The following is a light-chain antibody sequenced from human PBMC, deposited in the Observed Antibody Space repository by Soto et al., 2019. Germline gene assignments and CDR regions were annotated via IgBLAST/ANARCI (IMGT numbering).Light chain of an antibody. J-gene: IGKJ4*01. Sequence: EIVLTQSPATLSLSPGERATLSCRASQSVSSYLAWYQQKPGQAPRLLIYDASTLQSGVPSRFSGSGSGTDFTLTISSLQPEDFATYYCQQLNSYPTSTFGGGTKVEIK. V-gene: IGKV3-11*01. CDR2: DAS. CDR3: QQLNSYPTST. CDR1: QSVSSY.